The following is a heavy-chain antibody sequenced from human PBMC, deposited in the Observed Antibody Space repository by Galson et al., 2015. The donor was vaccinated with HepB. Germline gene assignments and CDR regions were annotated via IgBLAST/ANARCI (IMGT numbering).Heavy chain of an antibody. D-gene: IGHD6-13*01. CDR3: ARGSQQLGAYYYYGMDV. CDR1: GYTFTSYA. V-gene: IGHV7-4-1*02. J-gene: IGHJ6*02. Sequence: SVKVSCKASGYTFTSYAMDWVRQAPGQGLEWMGWINTNTGNPTYAQGFTGRFVFSLDTSVSTAYLQISSLKAEDTAVYYCARGSQQLGAYYYYGMDVWGQGTTVTVSS. CDR2: INTNTGNP.